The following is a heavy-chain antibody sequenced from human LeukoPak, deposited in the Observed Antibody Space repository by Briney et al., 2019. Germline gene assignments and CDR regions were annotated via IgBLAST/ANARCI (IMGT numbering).Heavy chain of an antibody. CDR3: ARFGVLGPYGSGSYYYFDY. V-gene: IGHV4-34*01. CDR1: GGSFSGYY. D-gene: IGHD3-10*01. CDR2: INHSGST. J-gene: IGHJ4*02. Sequence: SETLSLTCAVYGGSFSGYYWSWIRQPPGKGLEWIGEINHSGSTNYNPSLKSRVTISVDTSKNQFSLKLSSVTAADTAVYYRARFGVLGPYGSGSYYYFDYWGQGTLVTVSS.